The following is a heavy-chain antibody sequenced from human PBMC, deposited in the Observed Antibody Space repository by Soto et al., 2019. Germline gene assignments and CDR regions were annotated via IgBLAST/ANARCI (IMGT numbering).Heavy chain of an antibody. Sequence: QVQLVQSGAEVKKPGASVKVSCKASGYTFTSYDINWVRLATGQGLEWMGWMNPNSGNTAYAQKLQGRVTMTRNTSISTAYIELRSLRSEDTAVYYCARLKQDYAVAWGEGTLFTVSS. CDR3: ARLKQDYAVA. V-gene: IGHV1-8*01. D-gene: IGHD3-16*01. CDR1: GYTFTSYD. J-gene: IGHJ4*02. CDR2: MNPNSGNT.